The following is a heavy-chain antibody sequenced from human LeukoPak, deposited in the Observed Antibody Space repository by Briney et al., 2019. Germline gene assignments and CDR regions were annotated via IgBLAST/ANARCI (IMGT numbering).Heavy chain of an antibody. Sequence: PGRSLRLSCAASGFTFNNHEMNWVRQAPGKGLEWVSYISSSGSTINYADSVKGRFTISRDNAKNSLYLQMNGLRAEDSALYYCVREKNDYIWGTYHYLDHWGQGTLVTVSP. V-gene: IGHV3-48*03. D-gene: IGHD3-16*02. CDR1: GFTFNNHE. J-gene: IGHJ4*02. CDR2: ISSSGSTI. CDR3: VREKNDYIWGTYHYLDH.